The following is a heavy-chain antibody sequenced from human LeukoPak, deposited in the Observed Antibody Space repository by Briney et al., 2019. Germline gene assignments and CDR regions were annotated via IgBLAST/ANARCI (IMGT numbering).Heavy chain of an antibody. CDR3: ARKRRAIYDSSGYSDY. CDR1: GFTFSSYG. Sequence: GGSLRLSCAASGFTFSSYGMHWVRQAPGKGLEWVAVIWYDGSNKYYADSVKGRFTISRDNSKNTLYLQMNSLRAEDTAVYYCARKRRAIYDSSGYSDYWGQGTLVTVSS. D-gene: IGHD3-22*01. CDR2: IWYDGSNK. V-gene: IGHV3-30*19. J-gene: IGHJ4*02.